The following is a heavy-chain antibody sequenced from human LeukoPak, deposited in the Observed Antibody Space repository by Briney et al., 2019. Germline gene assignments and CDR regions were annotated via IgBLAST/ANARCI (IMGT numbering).Heavy chain of an antibody. CDR1: GFSFSGYG. D-gene: IGHD2-2*01. CDR3: AKDSTTVLDY. J-gene: IGHJ4*02. V-gene: IGHV3-30*18. Sequence: GGSLRLSCAASGFSFSGYGMHWARQAPGKGLEWVALISYDGSKKYYADSVKGRFTISRDNFENTLHLQMNSLRSEDTAMYYCAKDSTTVLDYWGQGTLVTVSS. CDR2: ISYDGSKK.